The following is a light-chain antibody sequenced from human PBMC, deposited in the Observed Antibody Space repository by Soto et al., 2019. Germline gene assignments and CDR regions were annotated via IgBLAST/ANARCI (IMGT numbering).Light chain of an antibody. Sequence: EIVLTQSPGTLSLSPGESATLSCRASQFVKGTFLAWYQQKLGQVPRLLMYGASSRATGIPDRFSGNGSGTDFTLTIRRLEPEDFAVYYCQHYGSSPPRTFGQGTKVDI. J-gene: IGKJ1*01. CDR3: QHYGSSPPRT. CDR1: QFVKGTF. CDR2: GAS. V-gene: IGKV3-20*01.